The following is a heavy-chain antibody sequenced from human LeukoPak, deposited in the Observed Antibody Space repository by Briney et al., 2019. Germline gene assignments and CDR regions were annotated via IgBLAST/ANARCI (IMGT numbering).Heavy chain of an antibody. D-gene: IGHD3-3*01. J-gene: IGHJ4*02. V-gene: IGHV3-30*03. CDR3: ASGRVLRFLEWLSQPLDY. CDR1: GFTFSSYG. CDR2: ISYDGSNK. Sequence: PGRSLGLSCAASGFTFSSYGMHRVRQAPGKGLEWVAVISYDGSNKYYADSVKGRFTISRDNSKNTLYLQMNSLRAEDTAVYYCASGRVLRFLEWLSQPLDYWGQGTLVTVSS.